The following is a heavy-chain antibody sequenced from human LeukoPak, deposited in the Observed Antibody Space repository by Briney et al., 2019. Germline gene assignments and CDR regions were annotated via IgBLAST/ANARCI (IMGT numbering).Heavy chain of an antibody. CDR3: AGQARPGSAEGAFDI. Sequence: GGSLTLSCTASGFTFSSYDMHWPRQDRGKGLEWVSSISTAGDPYYRGSGKGRFTISRENAKNPFYLQMNSLRAGDTAVYYCAGQARPGSAEGAFDIWGQGTMVTVSS. CDR1: GFTFSSYD. CDR2: ISTAGDP. V-gene: IGHV3-13*05. D-gene: IGHD2-2*01. J-gene: IGHJ3*02.